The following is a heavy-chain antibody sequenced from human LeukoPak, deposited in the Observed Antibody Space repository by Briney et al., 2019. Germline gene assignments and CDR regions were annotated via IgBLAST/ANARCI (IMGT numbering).Heavy chain of an antibody. CDR2: INGSGAET. J-gene: IGHJ4*02. Sequence: PGGSLRLSCVDSGFTFSSYAMSWVRQAPGRGLEWVSCINGSGAETWYTDSVKGRFTISRDNSKNTLYLQMNSLRAEDTAVYHCAKDYRGSDPIFDYWGQGTLVTVSS. CDR3: AKDYRGSDPIFDY. V-gene: IGHV3-23*01. D-gene: IGHD3-10*01. CDR1: GFTFSSYA.